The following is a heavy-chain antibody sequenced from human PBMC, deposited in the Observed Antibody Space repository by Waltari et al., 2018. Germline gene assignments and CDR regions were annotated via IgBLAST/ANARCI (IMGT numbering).Heavy chain of an antibody. J-gene: IGHJ4*02. V-gene: IGHV1-2*02. CDR2: IKPDSGGT. CDR3: ARDRGYSGYVNFDS. CDR1: GYTFTGSS. Sequence: QVQLVQSGAEVKEPGASVTVSCQDSGYTFTGSSMHWVRQAPGQGLEWMGWIKPDSGGTNYAQNFQGRVTMTRDTSISTAYMELSRLRSDDTAVYYCARDRGYSGYVNFDSWGQGTLVTVSS. D-gene: IGHD5-12*01.